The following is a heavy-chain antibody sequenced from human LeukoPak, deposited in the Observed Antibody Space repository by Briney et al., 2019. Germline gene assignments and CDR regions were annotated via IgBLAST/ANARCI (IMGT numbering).Heavy chain of an antibody. Sequence: GGSLRLSCAASGFTFSSYSMNWVRQAPGKGLEWVSSISSSSSYIYYADSVKGRFTISRDSAKNSLYLQMNSLRAEDTAVYYCARDREGDIVATIRDDFDYWGQGTLVTVSS. CDR2: ISSSSSYI. V-gene: IGHV3-21*01. CDR3: ARDREGDIVATIRDDFDY. CDR1: GFTFSSYS. D-gene: IGHD5-12*01. J-gene: IGHJ4*02.